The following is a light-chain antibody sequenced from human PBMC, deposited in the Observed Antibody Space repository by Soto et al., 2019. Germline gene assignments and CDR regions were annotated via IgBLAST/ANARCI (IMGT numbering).Light chain of an antibody. CDR1: ALPKQY. CDR3: QSADSSGTWV. V-gene: IGLV3-25*03. Sequence: SYELTQPPSVSVSPGQTARITCSGDALPKQYAYWYQQKPGQAPVLVIYKDSERPSGIPERFSGSSSGTTVTLTTSGVQAEDEADYYCQSADSSGTWVFGGGTKLTVL. J-gene: IGLJ3*02. CDR2: KDS.